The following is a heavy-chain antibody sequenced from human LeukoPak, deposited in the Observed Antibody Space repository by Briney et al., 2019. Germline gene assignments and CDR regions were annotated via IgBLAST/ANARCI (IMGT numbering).Heavy chain of an antibody. V-gene: IGHV5-51*01. D-gene: IGHD3-22*01. CDR1: GYSFTSYW. J-gene: IGHJ3*02. Sequence: GESLKISCKGSGYSFTSYWIGWVRQMPGKGLEWMGIIYPGDSDTRYSPSFQGQVTISADKSISTAYLQWSSLKASDTAMYYCARQDDSSGYWDLGAFDIWGQGTMVTVSS. CDR3: ARQDDSSGYWDLGAFDI. CDR2: IYPGDSDT.